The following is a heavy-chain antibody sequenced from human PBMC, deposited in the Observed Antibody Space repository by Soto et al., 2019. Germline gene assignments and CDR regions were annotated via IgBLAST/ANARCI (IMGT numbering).Heavy chain of an antibody. D-gene: IGHD3-10*01. CDR1: GYTFTGYY. CDR2: INPNSGCT. Sequence: QVQLVQSGAEVKKPGASVKVSCKASGYTFTGYYMHWVRQAPGQGLEWMGWINPNSGCTNYAQKFQGWVTMTRDTALSTGYMELSRRRTDDTAVYYCARARSVYYYGSGSPEDWGQGTLVTVSS. CDR3: ARARSVYYYGSGSPED. V-gene: IGHV1-2*04. J-gene: IGHJ4*02.